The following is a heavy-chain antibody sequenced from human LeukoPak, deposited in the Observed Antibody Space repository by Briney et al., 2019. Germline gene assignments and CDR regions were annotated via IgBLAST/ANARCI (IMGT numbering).Heavy chain of an antibody. CDR1: GYTFTTYG. D-gene: IGHD6-19*01. J-gene: IGHJ6*02. CDR2: IGTYNGDT. Sequence: GASVKVSCKASGYTFTTYGISWVRQAPGQGLEWMGWIGTYNGDTNYAQKLQGRVTMTTDSSTTTAYMELRSLRSDDTAVYYCARAWLVSDYYYYGMDVWGQGTTVTVSS. CDR3: ARAWLVSDYYYYGMDV. V-gene: IGHV1-18*01.